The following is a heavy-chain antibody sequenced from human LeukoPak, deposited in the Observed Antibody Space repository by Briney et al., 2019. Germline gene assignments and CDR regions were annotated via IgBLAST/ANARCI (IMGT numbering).Heavy chain of an antibody. Sequence: SETLSLTCTVSGGSISSSSYYWGWIRQPPGKGLEWIGSIYYSGSTYYNPSLKSRVTISVDTSKNQFSLRLSSVTAADTAVYYCARLRLGELSSWGQGTLVTVSS. CDR2: IYYSGST. D-gene: IGHD3-16*02. CDR1: GGSISSSSYY. J-gene: IGHJ5*02. CDR3: ARLRLGELSS. V-gene: IGHV4-39*07.